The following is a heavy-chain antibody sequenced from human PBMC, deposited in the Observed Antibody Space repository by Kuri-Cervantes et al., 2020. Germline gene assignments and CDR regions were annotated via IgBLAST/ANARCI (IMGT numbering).Heavy chain of an antibody. CDR1: GFTFSSYG. J-gene: IGHJ4*02. D-gene: IGHD3-22*01. Sequence: GGSLRLSCAASGFTFSSYGMHWVRQAPGEGLEWVAVIWYDGSNKYYADSVKGRFTISRDNSKNTLYLQMNSLRAEDTAVYYCAKVSSGYWLFDYWGQGTLVTVSS. CDR3: AKVSSGYWLFDY. CDR2: IWYDGSNK. V-gene: IGHV3-33*06.